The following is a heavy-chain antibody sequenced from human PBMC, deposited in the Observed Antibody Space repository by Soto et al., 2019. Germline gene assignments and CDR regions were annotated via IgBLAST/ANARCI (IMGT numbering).Heavy chain of an antibody. V-gene: IGHV1-18*01. J-gene: IGHJ4*02. CDR1: GYTFTSYG. CDR3: ARDSGKREPTLLGY. D-gene: IGHD3-10*01. Sequence: QVQLVQSGAEVKKPGASVKVSCKASGYTFTSYGISWVRQAPGQGLEWMGWISAYNGNTNYAQKLQGRVTMTTDTSPNTAHMEPRSHRSDDPAVYYCARDSGKREPTLLGYWGQGTLVPVSS. CDR2: ISAYNGNT.